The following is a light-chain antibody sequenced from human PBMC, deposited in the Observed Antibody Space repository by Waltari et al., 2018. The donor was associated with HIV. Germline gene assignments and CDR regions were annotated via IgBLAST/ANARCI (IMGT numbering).Light chain of an antibody. CDR1: QSLLQSDGNNY. CDR2: VAS. CDR3: MQPLQAPQVT. Sequence: IVMTQSPLSLPVTPGKPASIFYRSSQSLLQSDGNNYLDRYHQEPRQSPQLLIYVASNRASGVPDRFSGSGSGTYVKLKISRVEAEDVGVYYGMQPLQAPQVTFGGATNVEIK. J-gene: IGKJ4*02. V-gene: IGKV2-28*01.